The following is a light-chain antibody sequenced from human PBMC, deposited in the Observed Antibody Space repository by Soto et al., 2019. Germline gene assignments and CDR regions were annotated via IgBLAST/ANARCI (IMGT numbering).Light chain of an antibody. Sequence: QSVRTQPPSAAGTPGQRVTISCSGSSSNIGSNYVYWHQQLPGTAPKLLIYSNNQRPSGVPDRFSGSKSGTSASLAISGLRSEDEADYYCAAWDDSLSGYVFGTGTKVTVL. CDR2: SNN. CDR1: SSNIGSNY. J-gene: IGLJ1*01. V-gene: IGLV1-47*02. CDR3: AAWDDSLSGYV.